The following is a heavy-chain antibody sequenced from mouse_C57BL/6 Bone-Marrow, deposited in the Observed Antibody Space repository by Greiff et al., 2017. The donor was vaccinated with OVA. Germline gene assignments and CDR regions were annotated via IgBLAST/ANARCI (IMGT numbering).Heavy chain of an antibody. D-gene: IGHD1-1*01. CDR1: GYTFTSYW. CDR2: IYPGSGST. V-gene: IGHV1-55*01. Sequence: QVQLQQPGAELVKPGASVKMSCKASGYTFTSYWITWVKQRPGQGLEWIGDIYPGSGSTNYNEKFKSKATLTVDTSSSTAYMQLSSLTSEGSAVYYCARNYYGSSAWFAYWGQGTLVTVSA. CDR3: ARNYYGSSAWFAY. J-gene: IGHJ3*01.